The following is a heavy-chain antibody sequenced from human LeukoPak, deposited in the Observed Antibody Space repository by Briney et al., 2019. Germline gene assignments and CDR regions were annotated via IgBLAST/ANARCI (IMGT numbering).Heavy chain of an antibody. Sequence: GASVKVSCKASGYTFTSYGISWVRQAPGQGLEWMGWISAYNGNTNYAQKLQGRVTMTTDTSTSTAYMELRSLRSDDTAVYYCAVPSGSYGGADAFDIWGQGTMVTVSS. CDR1: GYTFTSYG. V-gene: IGHV1-18*01. D-gene: IGHD1-26*01. CDR3: AVPSGSYGGADAFDI. CDR2: ISAYNGNT. J-gene: IGHJ3*02.